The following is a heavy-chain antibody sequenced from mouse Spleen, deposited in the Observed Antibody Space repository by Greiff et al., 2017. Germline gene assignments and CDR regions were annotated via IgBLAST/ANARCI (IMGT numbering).Heavy chain of an antibody. CDR1: GFNIKDTY. J-gene: IGHJ2*01. V-gene: IGHV14-3*02. Sequence: EVQLQQSGAELVKPGASVKLSCTASGFNIKDTYMHWVKQRPEQGLEWIGRIDPANGNTKYDPKFQGKATITADTSSNTAYLQLSSLTSEDTAVYYCARWDYDGSFDYWGQGTTLTVSS. D-gene: IGHD2-4*01. CDR3: ARWDYDGSFDY. CDR2: IDPANGNT.